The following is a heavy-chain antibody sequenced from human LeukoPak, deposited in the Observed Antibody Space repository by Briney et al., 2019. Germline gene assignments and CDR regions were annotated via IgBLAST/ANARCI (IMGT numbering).Heavy chain of an antibody. CDR1: GYTFTGYY. CDR3: ARGEGGYDSYSYYGMDV. Sequence: ASVKVSCKASGYTFTGYYMHWVRQAPGQGLEWMGWINPNSGGTNYAQKFQGRVTMTRDTSISTDYMELSRLGSDDTAVYYCARGEGGYDSYSYYGMDVWGQGTTVTVSS. D-gene: IGHD5-12*01. J-gene: IGHJ6*02. CDR2: INPNSGGT. V-gene: IGHV1-2*02.